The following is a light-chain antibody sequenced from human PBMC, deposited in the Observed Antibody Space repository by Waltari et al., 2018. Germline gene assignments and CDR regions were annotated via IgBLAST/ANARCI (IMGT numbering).Light chain of an antibody. CDR3: QQRTNWPGVT. V-gene: IGKV3-11*01. CDR1: QSVGGS. CDR2: DAS. Sequence: SCRASQSVGGSLAWYQQKPGQAPRLLIFDASKRASGIPARFSGSGSGTDFTLTISGLESEDFAVYFCQQRTNWPGVTFGGGTKVEIK. J-gene: IGKJ4*01.